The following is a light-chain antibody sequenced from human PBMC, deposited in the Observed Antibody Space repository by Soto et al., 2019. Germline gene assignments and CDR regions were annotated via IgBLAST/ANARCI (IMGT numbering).Light chain of an antibody. V-gene: IGLV1-40*01. CDR1: SSNIGAGYD. Sequence: QSVLTQPPSVSGAPGQRVTISCTGSSSNIGAGYDVHWYQQLPGTAPKLLIYGNSNRPSGVPARCSASKSGTSASLAITGRQAEDEADYYCQSYDSSMSGYVVFGGGTKLTVL. J-gene: IGLJ2*01. CDR3: QSYDSSMSGYVV. CDR2: GNS.